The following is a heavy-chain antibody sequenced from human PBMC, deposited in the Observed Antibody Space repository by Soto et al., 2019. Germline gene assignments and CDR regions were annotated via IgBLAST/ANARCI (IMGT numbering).Heavy chain of an antibody. CDR1: GYPFTGYY. V-gene: IGHV1-2*04. CDR3: ARATLGAALDN. Sequence: QVQLVQSGAEVKKPGASVKVSCKPSGYPFTGYYIHWVRQAPGQGLEWMGWINPSSGGTHYAQKFQGWVTMTKNTSITTAYMELRRLTSDDTAVYYCARATLGAALDNWGQGSLVTVSS. J-gene: IGHJ4*02. CDR2: INPSSGGT. D-gene: IGHD2-15*01.